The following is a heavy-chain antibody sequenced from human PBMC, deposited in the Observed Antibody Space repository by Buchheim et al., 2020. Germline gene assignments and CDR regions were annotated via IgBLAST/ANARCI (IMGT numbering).Heavy chain of an antibody. CDR1: GFSFSSYW. J-gene: IGHJ4*02. CDR2: VNYDGSSA. Sequence: EVQLVESGGGYVLRGGSLSLSCEASGFSFSSYWMHWVRQVPGKGLEWVSNVNYDGSSATYADSVKGRLTISRDNARNILYLQMNSLRAEDTAVYYCTRAVVETYFDSWGQGTL. D-gene: IGHD4-23*01. CDR3: TRAVVETYFDS. V-gene: IGHV3-74*03.